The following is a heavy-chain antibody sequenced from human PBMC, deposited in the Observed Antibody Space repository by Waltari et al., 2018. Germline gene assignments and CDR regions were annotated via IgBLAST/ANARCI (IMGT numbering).Heavy chain of an antibody. CDR2: INHSGST. D-gene: IGHD4-17*01. CDR3: ARGDVGATVPYFDY. CDR1: GGSFSGYY. V-gene: IGHV4-34*01. J-gene: IGHJ4*02. Sequence: QVQLQQWGAGLLKPSETLSLTCAVYGGSFSGYYWSWIRQPPGKGLEWIGEINHSGSTNYTPSLKSRVTISVDTSKNQFSLKLSSVTAADTAVYYCARGDVGATVPYFDYWGQGTLVTVSS.